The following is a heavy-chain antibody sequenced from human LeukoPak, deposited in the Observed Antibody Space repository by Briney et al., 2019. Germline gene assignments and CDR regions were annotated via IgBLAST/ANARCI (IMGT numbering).Heavy chain of an antibody. V-gene: IGHV1-2*06. D-gene: IGHD6-6*01. J-gene: IGHJ6*03. CDR1: GYTFTGYY. Sequence: ASVQVSCKASGYTFTGYYMHWVRQAPGQGLEWMGRINPNSGGTNYAQKFQGRVTMTRDTSISTAYMELSRLRSDDTAVYYCARGKGLIAARPEYYYYMDVWGKGTTVTVSS. CDR3: ARGKGLIAARPEYYYYMDV. CDR2: INPNSGGT.